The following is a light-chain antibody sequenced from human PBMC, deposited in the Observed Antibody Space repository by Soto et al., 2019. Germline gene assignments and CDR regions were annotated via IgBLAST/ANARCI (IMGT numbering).Light chain of an antibody. CDR2: VAS. CDR3: LQHRHFSWT. CDR1: QDIGND. V-gene: IGKV1-17*01. J-gene: IGKJ1*01. Sequence: DIQMTQSPSSLSASVGDRVTITCRASQDIGNDLGWYQLKPGKAPKRLIYVASRLQSGVPSRFSGSGSGTDFTLTISSLQPEDFATYYCLQHRHFSWTFGQGTKVEI.